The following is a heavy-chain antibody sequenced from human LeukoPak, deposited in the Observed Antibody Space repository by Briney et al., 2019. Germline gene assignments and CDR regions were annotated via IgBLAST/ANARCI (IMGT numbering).Heavy chain of an antibody. V-gene: IGHV4-59*01. CDR3: AKDSQAMIRGIVRGGWFDP. D-gene: IGHD3-10*01. CDR2: IHYSGKT. CDR1: GGSIESYY. J-gene: IGHJ5*02. Sequence: SETLSLTCTISGGSIESYYWSWIRQSPGKGLEWIGYIHYSGKTGYNPSLKSRVTMSVGTSKNQFSLNLTSVTAADTAVYYCAKDSQAMIRGIVRGGWFDPWGQGALVTVSS.